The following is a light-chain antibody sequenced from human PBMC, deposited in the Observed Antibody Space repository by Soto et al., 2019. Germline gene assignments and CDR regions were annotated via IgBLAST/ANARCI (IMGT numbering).Light chain of an antibody. CDR2: GAS. J-gene: IGKJ1*01. Sequence: EIVLTQSPGTLSLSPGERATLSCRASQSVGSSYVGWYQHKPGQLPRLVIYGASSRATGIADRFSGSGSGTDFTLTISRLEPEDFAVYYCQHFGNSRTFGQGTKVESK. CDR3: QHFGNSRT. V-gene: IGKV3-20*01. CDR1: QSVGSSY.